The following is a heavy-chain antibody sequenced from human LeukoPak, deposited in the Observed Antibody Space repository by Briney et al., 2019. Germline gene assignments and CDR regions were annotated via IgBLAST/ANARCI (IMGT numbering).Heavy chain of an antibody. D-gene: IGHD3-10*01. Sequence: ASVKVSCKASGYTFTSYDINWVRQATGQGLGWMGWMNPNSGNTGYAQKFQGRVTMTRNTSISTAYMELSSLRSEDTAVYYCARGKVGGSGSYYNEYNWFDPWGQGTLVTVSS. J-gene: IGHJ5*02. CDR3: ARGKVGGSGSYYNEYNWFDP. CDR2: MNPNSGNT. CDR1: GYTFTSYD. V-gene: IGHV1-8*01.